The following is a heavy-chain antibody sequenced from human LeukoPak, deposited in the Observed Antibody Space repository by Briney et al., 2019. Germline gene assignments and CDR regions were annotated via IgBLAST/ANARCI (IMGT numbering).Heavy chain of an antibody. CDR2: ISAYNGNT. J-gene: IGHJ4*02. Sequence: ASAKVSCKASGYTFTSYGISWVRQAPGQGLEWMGWISAYNGNTNYAQKLQGRVTTTTDTSTSTAYMELRSLRSDDTAVYYCAGSPPYSGYDHLDYWGQGTLVTVSS. V-gene: IGHV1-18*01. D-gene: IGHD5-12*01. CDR3: AGSPPYSGYDHLDY. CDR1: GYTFTSYG.